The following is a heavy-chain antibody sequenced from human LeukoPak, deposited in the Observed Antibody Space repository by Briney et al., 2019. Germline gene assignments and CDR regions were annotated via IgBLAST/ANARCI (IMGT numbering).Heavy chain of an antibody. CDR1: GFTFSSYW. Sequence: GGSLRLSCAASGFTFSSYWMSWVRQAPGKGLEWVANIKQDGSEKYYVDSVKGRFTISRDNAKNSLYLQMNSLRAEDTAVYYCARGFYEVREVIIRDDAFDIWGQGTMVTVSS. D-gene: IGHD3-10*01. CDR3: ARGFYEVREVIIRDDAFDI. V-gene: IGHV3-7*01. CDR2: IKQDGSEK. J-gene: IGHJ3*02.